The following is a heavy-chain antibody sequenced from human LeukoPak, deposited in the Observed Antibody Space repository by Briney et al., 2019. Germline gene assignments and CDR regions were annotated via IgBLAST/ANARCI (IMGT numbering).Heavy chain of an antibody. V-gene: IGHV4-59*11. Sequence: SETLSLTCTVSGGSISSHYWSWIRQPPERGVEGIGYIYYSGSTNYNPSLKSRVTISVDTSKNQFSPKLSSVTAADTAVYYCARDAASYFDFWGRGTLVTVSS. CDR2: IYYSGST. CDR3: ARDAASYFDF. D-gene: IGHD6-13*01. J-gene: IGHJ4*02. CDR1: GGSISSHY.